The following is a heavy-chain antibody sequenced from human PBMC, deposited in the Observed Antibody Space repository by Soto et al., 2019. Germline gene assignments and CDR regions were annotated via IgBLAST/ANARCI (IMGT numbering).Heavy chain of an antibody. CDR3: TTPRVTMVRGVIMLKYYFDY. V-gene: IGHV3-15*07. D-gene: IGHD3-10*01. CDR1: GFTFSNAW. J-gene: IGHJ4*02. Sequence: GGSLRLSCAASGFTFSNAWMNWVRQAPGKGLEWVGRIKSKTDGGTTDYAAPVKGRFTISRDDSKNTLYLQMNSLKTEDTAVYYCTTPRVTMVRGVIMLKYYFDYWGQGTLVTVSS. CDR2: IKSKTDGGTT.